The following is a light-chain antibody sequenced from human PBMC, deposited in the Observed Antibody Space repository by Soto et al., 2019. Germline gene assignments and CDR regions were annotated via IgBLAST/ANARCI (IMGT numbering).Light chain of an antibody. J-gene: IGKJ1*01. CDR1: QAIGND. CDR3: QQSYSTPRT. CDR2: AAS. Sequence: IQMTQSPSSLSASVGDRVTITCRASQAIGNDLGWYQQRPGKAPKLLIYAASSLQSGVPSRFSGSGSGTDFTLTISSLQPEDFATYYCQQSYSTPRTFGQGTKVDIK. V-gene: IGKV1-39*01.